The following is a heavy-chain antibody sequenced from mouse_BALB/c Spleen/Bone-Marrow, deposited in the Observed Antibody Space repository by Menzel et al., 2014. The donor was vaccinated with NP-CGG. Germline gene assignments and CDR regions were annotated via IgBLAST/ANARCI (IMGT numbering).Heavy chain of an antibody. CDR2: IHPNSGNT. D-gene: IGHD1-1*01. Sequence: SGSVLVRPGASVKLSCKASGYTFTSSWMHWAKQRPGQGLEWIGEIHPNSGNTNYNEKFKGKATLTVDTSSSTAYVDLSSLTSEDSAVYYCAREGKDYYGSSGWYFDVWGAGTTVTVSS. CDR1: GYTFTSSW. J-gene: IGHJ1*01. CDR3: AREGKDYYGSSGWYFDV. V-gene: IGHV1S130*01.